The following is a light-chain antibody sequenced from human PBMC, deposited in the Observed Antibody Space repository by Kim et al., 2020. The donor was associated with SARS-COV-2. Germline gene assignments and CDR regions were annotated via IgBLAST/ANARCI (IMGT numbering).Light chain of an antibody. J-gene: IGKJ4*01. CDR3: QQPNSYWLT. CDR2: GAS. V-gene: IGKV1-9*01. Sequence: DIHLTQSPSFLSASVGDRVTITCRASQAVNDYVAWYQQKPGKAPKLLIYGASNLQSGVPSRFSGRGSGTEFTLTISSLQPEDFATYYCQQPNSYWLTFGEGTRVDFK. CDR1: QAVNDY.